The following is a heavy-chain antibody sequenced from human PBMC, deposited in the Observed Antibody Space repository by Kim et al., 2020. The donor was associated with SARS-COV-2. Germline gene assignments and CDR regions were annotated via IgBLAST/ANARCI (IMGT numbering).Heavy chain of an antibody. V-gene: IGHV4-34*01. D-gene: IGHD6-19*01. Sequence: SETLSLTCAVYGGSFSGYYWSWIHQPPGKGLEWIGEINHSGSTNYNPSLKSRVTISVDTSKNQFSLKLSSVTAADTAVYYCARDRGVAGIKPDAFDIWDQGAMVTVSS. CDR3: ARDRGVAGIKPDAFDI. J-gene: IGHJ3*02. CDR2: INHSGST. CDR1: GGSFSGYY.